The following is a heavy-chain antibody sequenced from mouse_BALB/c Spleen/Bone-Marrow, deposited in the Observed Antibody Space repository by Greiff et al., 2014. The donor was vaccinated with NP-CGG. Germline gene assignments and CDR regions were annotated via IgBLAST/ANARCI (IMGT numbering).Heavy chain of an antibody. CDR3: ARQLYGNYAY. J-gene: IGHJ3*01. CDR1: GYSFTGYY. V-gene: IGHV1S30*01. Sequence: VQLQQSGPELVKPGPSVKISCKASGYSFTGYYMHWVKQGHGKSLEWIGEINPYDGGTSYNQKFKGKATLTVDTSSSTAFMELHSLTSEDSLVYYCARQLYGNYAYWGQGTLVTVSA. D-gene: IGHD2-10*02. CDR2: INPYDGGT.